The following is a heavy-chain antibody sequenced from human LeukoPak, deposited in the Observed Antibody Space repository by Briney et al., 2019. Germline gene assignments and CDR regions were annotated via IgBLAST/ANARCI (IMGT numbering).Heavy chain of an antibody. Sequence: SETLSLTCTVSGGSIDNYYWDWIRQPPGKGLEWIAYISDSGSTNYNPSLKSRVTMSLDTSKNQFSLKLTSVTAADTAMYYCARKNSFDIWGRGTMVTVA. CDR3: ARKNSFDI. V-gene: IGHV4-59*08. J-gene: IGHJ3*02. D-gene: IGHD2/OR15-2a*01. CDR1: GGSIDNYY. CDR2: ISDSGST.